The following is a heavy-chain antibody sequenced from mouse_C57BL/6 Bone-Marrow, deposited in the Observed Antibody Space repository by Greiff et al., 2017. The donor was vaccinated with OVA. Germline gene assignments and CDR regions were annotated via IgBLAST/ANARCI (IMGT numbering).Heavy chain of an antibody. CDR3: PRGGITTVVAPHWYFDV. Sequence: QVQLQQSGAELARPGASVKLSCKASGYTFTSYGISWVKQRTGQGLEWIGEIYPRSGNTYYNEKFKGKATLTADKSSSTAYMELRSLTSEDSAVYFCPRGGITTVVAPHWYFDVWGTGTTVTVSS. D-gene: IGHD1-1*01. CDR1: GYTFTSYG. CDR2: IYPRSGNT. V-gene: IGHV1-81*01. J-gene: IGHJ1*03.